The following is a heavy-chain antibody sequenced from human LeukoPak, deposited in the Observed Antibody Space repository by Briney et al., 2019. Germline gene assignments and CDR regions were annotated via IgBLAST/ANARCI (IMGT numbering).Heavy chain of an antibody. Sequence: GRSLRLSCAASGFTFSSYAMHWVRQAPGKGLEWVAVISYDGSNKYYTDSVKGRFTISRDNSKNTLYLEMNSLRLEDTAVYYCAKDPRDYPDWGQGTLVTVSS. CDR3: AKDPRDYPD. CDR2: ISYDGSNK. V-gene: IGHV3-30-3*01. CDR1: GFTFSSYA. D-gene: IGHD3-16*01. J-gene: IGHJ4*02.